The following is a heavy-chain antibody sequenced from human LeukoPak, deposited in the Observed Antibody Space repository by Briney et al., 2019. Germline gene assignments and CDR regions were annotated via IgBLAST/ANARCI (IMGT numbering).Heavy chain of an antibody. CDR1: GFSFSDLG. CDR3: VSPVFVNY. D-gene: IGHD3-16*02. V-gene: IGHV3-64D*06. J-gene: IGHJ4*02. Sequence: GGSLRLSCLASGFSFSDLGMHWVRQAPGKGLEHVSTIGRGGDSTYYADSVKGRFTISRANSKNALYLQMSSLRPEDTAVYYCVSPVFVNYWGQGTLVTVSS. CDR2: IGRGGDST.